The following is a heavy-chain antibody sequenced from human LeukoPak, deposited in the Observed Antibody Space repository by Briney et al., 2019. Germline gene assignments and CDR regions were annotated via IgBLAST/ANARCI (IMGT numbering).Heavy chain of an antibody. J-gene: IGHJ4*02. V-gene: IGHV3-30*03. Sequence: PGGSLRLSCAASGPTFSSHAMHWVRQAPGKGLEWVGVISPDGSNQYYIDSVKGRFTISRDNSKNTLCLQMNSLRTEDTAVYYCAGAIGYFDYWGQGPLVTVSS. D-gene: IGHD2-21*01. CDR1: GPTFSSHA. CDR3: AGAIGYFDY. CDR2: ISPDGSNQ.